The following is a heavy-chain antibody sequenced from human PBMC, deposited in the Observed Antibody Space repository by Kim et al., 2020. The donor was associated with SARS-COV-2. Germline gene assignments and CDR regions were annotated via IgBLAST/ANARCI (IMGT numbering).Heavy chain of an antibody. Sequence: SVKGRFTISRDNSKNTVFLQMNSLTTEDTALYYCVKEAGVTKIIVDYYFDYWGQGTLVTVSS. J-gene: IGHJ4*02. D-gene: IGHD3-10*01. V-gene: IGHV3-30*02. CDR3: VKEAGVTKIIVDYYFDY.